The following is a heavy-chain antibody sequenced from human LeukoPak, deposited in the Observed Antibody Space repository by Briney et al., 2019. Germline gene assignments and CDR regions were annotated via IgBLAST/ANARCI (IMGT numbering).Heavy chain of an antibody. CDR2: INNDGSST. D-gene: IGHD3-9*01. V-gene: IGHV3-74*01. CDR3: VRDWDHFDFDS. Sequence: GGSLRLSCAASGFTFSSYWMHWVRQAPGKGLVWVSRINNDGSSTSYADSVKGRFTISRDNAKNTLYLQMKSLRAEDTAVYYCVRDWDHFDFDSWGQGTLVTVSS. J-gene: IGHJ5*01. CDR1: GFTFSSYW.